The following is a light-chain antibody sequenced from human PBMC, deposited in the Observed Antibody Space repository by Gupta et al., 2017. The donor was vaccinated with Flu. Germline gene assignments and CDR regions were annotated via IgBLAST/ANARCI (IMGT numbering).Light chain of an antibody. J-gene: IGLJ2*01. Sequence: QPVLTQSSSASASRGSTVKLTCTVTNGHSDFIITWHQQHPGKAPRFLMKFEDTGTYTKGSGVPDRFSVSVSGAEGHLPINRVQSEDEADYYCATWDNNTRTRVFGGGTSLTVV. CDR1: NGHSDFI. CDR2: FEDTGTY. V-gene: IGLV4-60*03. CDR3: ATWDNNTRTRV.